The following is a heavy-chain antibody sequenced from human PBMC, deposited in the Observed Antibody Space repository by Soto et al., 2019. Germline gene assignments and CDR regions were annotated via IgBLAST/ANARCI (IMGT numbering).Heavy chain of an antibody. D-gene: IGHD1-26*01. V-gene: IGHV3-15*01. Sequence: EVQLVESGGGLVKPGGSLRLSCAASGFTFTNAWMSWVRQAPGKGLEWVGRVKSKTDGGTTDYATPVKGRFTISRDDSKNTRYLQMNSLKTEDTAVYYCSTGRIVGDYWGQGTLVTVSS. J-gene: IGHJ4*02. CDR2: VKSKTDGGTT. CDR3: STGRIVGDY. CDR1: GFTFTNAW.